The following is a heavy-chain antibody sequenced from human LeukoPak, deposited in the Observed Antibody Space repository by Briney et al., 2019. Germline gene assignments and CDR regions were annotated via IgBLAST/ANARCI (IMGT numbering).Heavy chain of an antibody. CDR1: GYTFTSYY. D-gene: IGHD3-22*01. J-gene: IGHJ4*02. CDR3: ARDPILPLDSSGYRYFDY. CDR2: INPSGGST. Sequence: ASVKVSCKASGYTFTSYYMHWVRQAPGQGLEWMGIINPSGGSTSYAQKFQGRVTMTRDTSTSTVYMELSSLRSEDTAVYYCARDPILPLDSSGYRYFDYWGQGALVTVSS. V-gene: IGHV1-46*01.